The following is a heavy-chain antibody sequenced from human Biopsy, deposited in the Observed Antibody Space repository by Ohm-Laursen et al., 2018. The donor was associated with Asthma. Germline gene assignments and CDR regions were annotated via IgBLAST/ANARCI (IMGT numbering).Heavy chain of an antibody. D-gene: IGHD1-26*01. J-gene: IGHJ5*02. CDR3: AREVGATRYDP. Sequence: SSVKVSCKASGYNFISFAIHWVRQAPGQSLEWMAWLNPVNGNTKYSQQFQGRVTITRDTSASTAYMELSSLTSEDTAVFYCAREVGATRYDPWGQGTLVTVSS. CDR1: GYNFISFA. CDR2: LNPVNGNT. V-gene: IGHV1-3*01.